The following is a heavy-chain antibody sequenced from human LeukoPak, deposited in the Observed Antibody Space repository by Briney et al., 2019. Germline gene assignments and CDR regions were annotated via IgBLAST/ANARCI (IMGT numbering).Heavy chain of an antibody. V-gene: IGHV3-7*01. Sequence: GGSLRLSCAASGFTFSNYWMSWVRKAPGKGLEWVAHINQDGSEEHYMDSVKARFIISRDNAKNSLSLQMDSLRAEDTAVYYCVRDGGVSGYDLLDYWGQGTLVTVSS. CDR3: VRDGGVSGYDLLDY. J-gene: IGHJ4*02. D-gene: IGHD5-12*01. CDR2: INQDGSEE. CDR1: GFTFSNYW.